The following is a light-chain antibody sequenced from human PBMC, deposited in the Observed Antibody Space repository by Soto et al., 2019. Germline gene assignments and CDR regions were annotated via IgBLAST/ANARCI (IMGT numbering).Light chain of an antibody. V-gene: IGLV2-14*03. CDR3: SAYTITSPYV. Sequence: QSVLTQPASVSGSPGQSISISCTGTSSDVDAYNYISWYQQHPGKAPKLIIYDVSNRPSGVSSRFSGSKSGNTASLTISGLQAEDGADYYCSAYTITSPYVFGTGTKVTVL. J-gene: IGLJ1*01. CDR2: DVS. CDR1: SSDVDAYNY.